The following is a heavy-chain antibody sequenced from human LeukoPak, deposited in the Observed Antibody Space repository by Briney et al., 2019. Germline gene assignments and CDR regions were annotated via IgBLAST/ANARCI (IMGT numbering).Heavy chain of an antibody. D-gene: IGHD3-3*01. V-gene: IGHV1-18*01. Sequence: ASVKVSCKASGYTFTSYGISWVRQAPGQGLEWMGWISAYNGNTNYAQKLQGRVTMTTDTSTSTAYMELRSLRSDDTAVYYCARDPPTYDFWSGSGWFDPWGQGTLVTVSS. J-gene: IGHJ5*02. CDR3: ARDPPTYDFWSGSGWFDP. CDR2: ISAYNGNT. CDR1: GYTFTSYG.